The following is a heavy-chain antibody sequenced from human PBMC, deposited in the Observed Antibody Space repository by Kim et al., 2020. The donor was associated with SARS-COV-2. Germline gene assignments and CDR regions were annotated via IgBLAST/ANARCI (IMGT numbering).Heavy chain of an antibody. Sequence: SVKVSCKASGGTFSSYAISWVRQAPGQGLEWMGGIIPIFGTANYAQKFQGRVTITADESTSTAYMELSSLRSEDTAVYYCARTDIVVVPAAPGDYYYYGMDVWGQGTTVTVSS. D-gene: IGHD2-2*01. CDR1: GGTFSSYA. J-gene: IGHJ6*02. V-gene: IGHV1-69*13. CDR2: IIPIFGTA. CDR3: ARTDIVVVPAAPGDYYYYGMDV.